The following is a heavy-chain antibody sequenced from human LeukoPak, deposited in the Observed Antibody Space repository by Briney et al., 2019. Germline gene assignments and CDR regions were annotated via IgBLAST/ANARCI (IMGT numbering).Heavy chain of an antibody. CDR3: ARYRYKLLCGFDY. Sequence: GGSLRLSCAASGFTFSSYEMNWVRQAPGKGLEWVSYISSSGSTIYYADSVKGRFTISRDNAKNSLYLQMNSLRAEDTAVYYCARYRYKLLCGFDYWGQGTLVTVSS. CDR2: ISSSGSTI. CDR1: GFTFSSYE. D-gene: IGHD2-2*01. J-gene: IGHJ4*02. V-gene: IGHV3-48*03.